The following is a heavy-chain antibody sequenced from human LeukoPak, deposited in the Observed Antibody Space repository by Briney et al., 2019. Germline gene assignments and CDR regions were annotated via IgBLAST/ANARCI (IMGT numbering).Heavy chain of an antibody. CDR3: ARDFGYGSGSYQYYFDY. Sequence: PGGSLRLSCAASGFTVSSNYMSWVRQAPGKGLEWVSVIYSGGSTYYADSVKGRFTISRDNSKNTLYLQMNSLRAEDTAVYYCARDFGYGSGSYQYYFDYWGQGTLVTVSS. V-gene: IGHV3-53*01. D-gene: IGHD3-10*01. CDR1: GFTVSSNY. CDR2: IYSGGST. J-gene: IGHJ4*02.